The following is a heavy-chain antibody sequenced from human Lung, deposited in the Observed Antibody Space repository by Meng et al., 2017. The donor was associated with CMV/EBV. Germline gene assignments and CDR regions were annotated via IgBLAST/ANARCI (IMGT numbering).Heavy chain of an antibody. Sequence: GGSXRLXXAASGFXFSSYWMSWVRQAPGKGLEWVANINQDGNEEYYVDSLKGRFTISRDNAKNSLYLQMTSLRAEDTAVYYCARDGTLSPYYYYYGMDVWXQGTXVPVAS. V-gene: IGHV3-7*01. CDR3: ARDGTLSPYYYYYGMDV. CDR1: GFXFSSYW. CDR2: INQDGNEE. J-gene: IGHJ6*02.